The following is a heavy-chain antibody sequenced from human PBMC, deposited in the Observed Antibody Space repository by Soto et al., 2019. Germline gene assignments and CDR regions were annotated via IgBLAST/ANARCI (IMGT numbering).Heavy chain of an antibody. CDR1: GFTFSTYA. Sequence: LRLSCAASGFTFSTYAMSWVRQAPGKGLEWVSVISGSGGDTYYADSVKGRFTISRDNSKNTLSLQMNSLRAEDTAVYYCAKDRFPGPVPFDYWGQGTLVTVSS. V-gene: IGHV3-23*01. CDR3: AKDRFPGPVPFDY. J-gene: IGHJ4*02. CDR2: ISGSGGDT. D-gene: IGHD3-10*01.